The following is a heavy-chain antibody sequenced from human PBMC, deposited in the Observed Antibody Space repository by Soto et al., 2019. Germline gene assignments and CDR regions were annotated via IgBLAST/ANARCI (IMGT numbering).Heavy chain of an antibody. D-gene: IGHD2-21*02. J-gene: IGHJ5*01. CDR2: ITSDGKSK. CDR1: GFNFSNHW. V-gene: IGHV3-74*01. Sequence: PAGSLRLSCAASGFNFSNHWMHWGRQRPAEGLVWVSRITSDGKSKAYAESVKGRFAISRDNAKNTLYLQMNGLTAEDTAVYYCSLESGDGPLNGFDSWGKGTWVTVPS. CDR3: SLESGDGPLNGFDS.